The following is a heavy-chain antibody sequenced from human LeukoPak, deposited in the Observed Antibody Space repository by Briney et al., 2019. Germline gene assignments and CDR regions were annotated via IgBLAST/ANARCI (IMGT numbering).Heavy chain of an antibody. J-gene: IGHJ4*02. D-gene: IGHD1-1*01. V-gene: IGHV1-18*01. CDR3: ARDWASVWEDRYTFDY. CDR2: ISAYNGNT. CDR1: GYTFTSYG. Sequence: ASVKVSCTASGYTFTSYGISWVRQAPGQGLEWMGWISAYNGNTNYAQKLQGRVTMTTDTSTSTAYMELRSLRSDDTAVYYCARDWASVWEDRYTFDYWGQGTLVTVSS.